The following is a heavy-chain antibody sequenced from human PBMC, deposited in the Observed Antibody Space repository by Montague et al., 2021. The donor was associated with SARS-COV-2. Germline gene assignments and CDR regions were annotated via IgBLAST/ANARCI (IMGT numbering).Heavy chain of an antibody. J-gene: IGHJ4*02. Sequence: SETLSLTCTVSGGSISSSSYYWGWLRQPPGKGLEWIGSIHYSGSTYYNPSLESRVTISVDTSKNQFSLKLSSVTAAATAVYYCAKLLWFRGGFDYWGQGTLVTVSS. V-gene: IGHV4-39*07. CDR1: GGSISSSSYY. CDR3: AKLLWFRGGFDY. D-gene: IGHD3-10*01. CDR2: IHYSGST.